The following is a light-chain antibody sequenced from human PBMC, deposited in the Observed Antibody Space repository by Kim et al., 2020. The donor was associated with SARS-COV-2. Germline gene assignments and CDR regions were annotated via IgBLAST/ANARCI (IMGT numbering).Light chain of an antibody. CDR2: LNSDGSH. Sequence: SVKLTCTLSSGHSSYAIAWHQQQPEKGPRYLMKLNSDGSHSKGDGIPDRFSGSSSGAERYLTISSLQSEDEADYYCQTWGTGFWVFGGGTKVTVL. V-gene: IGLV4-69*01. CDR1: SGHSSYA. J-gene: IGLJ3*02. CDR3: QTWGTGFWV.